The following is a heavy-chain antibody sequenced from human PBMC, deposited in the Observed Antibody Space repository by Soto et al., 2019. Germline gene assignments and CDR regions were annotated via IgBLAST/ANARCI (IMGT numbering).Heavy chain of an antibody. CDR1: GFTFSSYA. Sequence: EVQLLESGGGLVQPGGSLRLSCAASGFTFSSYAMSWVRQAPGKGLEWVSAISGSGGSTYYADSVKGRFTISRDNSKNTLYLQMNSLRAEDTAVYYCAKDRGYCSGGSCYSGKNAFDIWGQGTMVIVSS. V-gene: IGHV3-23*01. CDR2: ISGSGGST. CDR3: AKDRGYCSGGSCYSGKNAFDI. J-gene: IGHJ3*02. D-gene: IGHD2-15*01.